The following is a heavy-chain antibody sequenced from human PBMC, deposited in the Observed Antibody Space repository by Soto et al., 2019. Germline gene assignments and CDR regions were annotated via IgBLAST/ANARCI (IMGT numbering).Heavy chain of an antibody. J-gene: IGHJ4*03. V-gene: IGHV3-23*01. CDR2: IRDGGALP. D-gene: IGHD6-6*01. CDR1: GFAFSSHP. CDR3: ARRAFGSSRSFDL. Sequence: PGGSLRLSCAASGFAFSSHPMRWVRQAPERGVEGVSGIRDGGALPYNAASVKGRFTISSDNSKNILFLQMNSLRAEDTALYYCARRAFGSSRSFDLWGQGTLVTVSS.